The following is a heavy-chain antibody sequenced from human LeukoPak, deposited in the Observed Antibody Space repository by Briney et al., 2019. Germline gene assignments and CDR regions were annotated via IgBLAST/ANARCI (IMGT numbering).Heavy chain of an antibody. CDR1: GFTFSSYG. CDR3: ARGGIVGATVAFDI. CDR2: IRYGGSNK. J-gene: IGHJ3*02. D-gene: IGHD1-26*01. Sequence: PGGSLRLSCAASGFTFSSYGMHWVRQAPGKGLEWVAFIRYGGSNKYYADSVKGRFTISRDNSKNTLYLQMNSLRAEDTAVYYCARGGIVGATVAFDIWGQGTMVTVSS. V-gene: IGHV3-30*02.